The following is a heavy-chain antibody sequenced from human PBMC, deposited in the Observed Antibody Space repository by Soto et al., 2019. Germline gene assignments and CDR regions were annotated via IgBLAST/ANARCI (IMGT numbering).Heavy chain of an antibody. CDR2: IKQDGSEK. CDR1: GFTFSSYW. Sequence: EVQLVESGGGLVQPGGSLRLSCAASGFTFSSYWMSWVRQAPGKGLEWVANIKQDGSEKYYVDSVKGRFTISRDNAKNSLYLQMNSLRAEDTAVYYCARTREYSGYDRHDYFDYWGQGTLVTVSS. J-gene: IGHJ4*02. CDR3: ARTREYSGYDRHDYFDY. V-gene: IGHV3-7*01. D-gene: IGHD5-12*01.